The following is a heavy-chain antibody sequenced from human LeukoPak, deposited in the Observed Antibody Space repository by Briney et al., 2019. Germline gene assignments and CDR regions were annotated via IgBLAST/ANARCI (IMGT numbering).Heavy chain of an antibody. CDR3: ARGLGRTAMVTRGGVRFDY. D-gene: IGHD5-18*01. CDR1: GYTFTSYG. V-gene: IGHV1-18*01. J-gene: IGHJ4*02. CDR2: ISAYNGNT. Sequence: ASVKVSCKASGYTFTSYGISWVRQAPGQGLEWMGWISAYNGNTNYAQKLQGRVAMTRNTSITTAYMELSSLRSEDAAVYYCARGLGRTAMVTRGGVRFDYWGQGTLVTVSS.